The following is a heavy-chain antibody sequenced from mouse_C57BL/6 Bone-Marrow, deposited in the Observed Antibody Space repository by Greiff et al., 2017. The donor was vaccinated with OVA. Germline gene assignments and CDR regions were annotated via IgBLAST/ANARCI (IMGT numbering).Heavy chain of an antibody. CDR1: GYTFTDYY. V-gene: IGHV1-19*01. J-gene: IGHJ2*01. Sequence: VQLQQSGPVLVKPGASVKMSCKASGYTFTDYYMNWVKQSHGKSLEWIGVINPYNGGTSYNQKFKGKATLTVDKSSSTAYMELNSLTSEDSAVYYCARSGDYDAVDYWGQGTTLTVSS. D-gene: IGHD2-4*01. CDR2: INPYNGGT. CDR3: ARSGDYDAVDY.